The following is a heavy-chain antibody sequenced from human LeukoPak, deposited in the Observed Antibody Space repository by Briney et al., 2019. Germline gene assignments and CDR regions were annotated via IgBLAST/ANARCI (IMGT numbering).Heavy chain of an antibody. CDR2: INSDGIST. Sequence: GGSLLLSCAASGFTLISYWMHWVRPAPGKGLVWVSRINSDGISTTYADSVKGRFTISRDNAKNTLYLQMNSLRAEDTAVYFCARDPDRSGWSTFEYWGQGTLVTVSS. V-gene: IGHV3-74*01. CDR3: ARDPDRSGWSTFEY. D-gene: IGHD6-19*01. J-gene: IGHJ4*02. CDR1: GFTLISYW.